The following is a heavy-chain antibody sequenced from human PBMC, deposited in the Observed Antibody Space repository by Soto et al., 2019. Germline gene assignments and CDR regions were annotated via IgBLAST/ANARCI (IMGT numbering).Heavy chain of an antibody. CDR3: ARDYFDSSDYTTNWFDP. D-gene: IGHD3-22*01. V-gene: IGHV4-39*01. J-gene: IGHJ5*02. Sequence: SETLSLTCGVSGDSISKSRFYWAWIRQPPGEGLEWIGSIYHTGNAYYNPSLKSRVTISVDTSKNQFSLKVTSVTAADTALYYCARDYFDSSDYTTNWFDPWGQGTLVTVSS. CDR2: IYHTGNA. CDR1: GDSISKSRFY.